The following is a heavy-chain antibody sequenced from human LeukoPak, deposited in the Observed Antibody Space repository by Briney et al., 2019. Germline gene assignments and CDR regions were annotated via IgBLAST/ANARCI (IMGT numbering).Heavy chain of an antibody. CDR1: GYSISSGYY. CDR3: ARLPPRDIGGATYYFDY. J-gene: IGHJ4*02. CDR2: IYHIGST. D-gene: IGHD1-26*01. V-gene: IGHV4-38-2*01. Sequence: KPSETLSLTCAVSGYSISSGYYWGWIRQPPGKGLEWIGSIYHIGSTYYNPSLKSRVTISVDTSKNQFSLKLSSVTAADTAAYYCARLPPRDIGGATYYFDYWGQGTLVTVSS.